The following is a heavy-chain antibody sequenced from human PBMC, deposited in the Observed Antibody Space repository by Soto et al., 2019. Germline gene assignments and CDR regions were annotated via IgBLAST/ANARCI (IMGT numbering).Heavy chain of an antibody. D-gene: IGHD3-22*01. CDR1: GYSFTSYW. Sequence: GESLKISCKGSGYSFTSYWIGWVRQMPGKGLEWMGIIYPGDSDTRYSPSFQDQVTISADKSISTAYLHWSSLKASDTAMYFCARVRIVGTTYDAFDIWGQGTMVTVSS. J-gene: IGHJ3*02. CDR3: ARVRIVGTTYDAFDI. V-gene: IGHV5-51*01. CDR2: IYPGDSDT.